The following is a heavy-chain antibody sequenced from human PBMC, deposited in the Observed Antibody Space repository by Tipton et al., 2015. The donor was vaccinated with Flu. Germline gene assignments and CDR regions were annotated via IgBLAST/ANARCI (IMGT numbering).Heavy chain of an antibody. Sequence: TLSPTCTVSAGSISTYFWSWIRQPAGKGLEWIGRIYSTGNTNYNPSLNSRVTMSVDTSKNQFSLKLSSVTAADTAVYYCARVSRSGTSHAGYFDYWGQGTLVTVSS. CDR3: ARVSRSGTSHAGYFDY. CDR1: AGSISTYF. CDR2: IYSTGNT. D-gene: IGHD1-7*01. J-gene: IGHJ4*02. V-gene: IGHV4-4*07.